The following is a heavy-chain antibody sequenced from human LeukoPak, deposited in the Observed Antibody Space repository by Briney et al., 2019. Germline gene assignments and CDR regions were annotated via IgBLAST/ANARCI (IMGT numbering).Heavy chain of an antibody. J-gene: IGHJ4*02. D-gene: IGHD5-24*01. V-gene: IGHV3-23*01. CDR3: AKAGDLGWLQSVYFDY. CDR2: ISGSGGST. Sequence: PGGSLRLSCAASGFTFSNYAMSWVRQAPGKGLEWVSVISGSGGSTYYADSVKGRFTISRDNPKNTLYLQMNSLRAEDTAVYYCAKAGDLGWLQSVYFDYWGQGTLVTVSS. CDR1: GFTFSNYA.